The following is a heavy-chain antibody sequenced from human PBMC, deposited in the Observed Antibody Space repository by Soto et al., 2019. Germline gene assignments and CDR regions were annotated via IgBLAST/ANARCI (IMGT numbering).Heavy chain of an antibody. V-gene: IGHV3-23*01. CDR2: ISASSAGT. CDR3: AKSRCGRSCVYGFDV. Sequence: EVQLLESGGGLVQPEGSLRLSCAASEFTFTNYAMSWVRQAPGKGLAWVSGISASSAGTYYADSVKGRFTISRDNSKNTLSRQRTNLRAGDTAIYYCAKSRCGRSCVYGFDVWGHGTAVSVSS. D-gene: IGHD6-13*01. J-gene: IGHJ6*02. CDR1: EFTFTNYA.